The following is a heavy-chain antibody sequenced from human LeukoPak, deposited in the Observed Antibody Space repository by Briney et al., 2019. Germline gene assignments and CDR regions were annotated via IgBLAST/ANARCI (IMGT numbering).Heavy chain of an antibody. CDR1: GFTFSSYS. CDR3: ARAKYDSSGYYYSGFDI. CDR2: ITTRGSPI. J-gene: IGHJ3*02. D-gene: IGHD3-22*01. V-gene: IGHV3-48*04. Sequence: GGSLRLSCAASGFTFSSYSMNWVRQAPGKGLEWVSYITTRGSPIYYADSVEGRFTMSRDNAKKSLYLQMNSLRAEDTAVYYCARAKYDSSGYYYSGFDIWGQGTMVTVSS.